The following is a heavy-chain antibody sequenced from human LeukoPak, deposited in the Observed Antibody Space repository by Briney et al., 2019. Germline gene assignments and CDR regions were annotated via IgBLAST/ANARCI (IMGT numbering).Heavy chain of an antibody. CDR2: IKSRTDGGTR. CDR1: GFTFRHAW. CDR3: AKDDGWVQYAN. J-gene: IGHJ4*02. V-gene: IGHV3-15*01. Sequence: GGSLRLSCAASGFTFRHAWMTWVRQAPGKGLEWVGHIKSRTDGGTRDYAAPVKGRFTISRDDSQNTLYLQMNSLRAEDTAVYYCAKDDGWVQYANWGQGTLVTVSS. D-gene: IGHD5-24*01.